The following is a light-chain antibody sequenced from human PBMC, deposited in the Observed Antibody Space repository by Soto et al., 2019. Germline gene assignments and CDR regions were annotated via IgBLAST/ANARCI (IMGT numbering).Light chain of an antibody. CDR3: MQGRRTPPA. J-gene: IGKJ4*01. CDR2: FGT. V-gene: IGKV2-28*01. Sequence: DIVMTQSSVSLPVTPGEPASSSCRASQSLLHSNGYNYLDWYLQKPGQSPQLLIYFGTKRASGVTDMYSGSGSGKDFTLKLSSVEAEDVGGYYCMQGRRTPPAFGGGPRVEIK. CDR1: QSLLHSNGYNY.